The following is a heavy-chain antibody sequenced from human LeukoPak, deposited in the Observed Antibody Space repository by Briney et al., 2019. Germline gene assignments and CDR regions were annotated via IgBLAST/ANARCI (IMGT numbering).Heavy chain of an antibody. J-gene: IGHJ4*02. D-gene: IGHD3-22*01. CDR2: MSGSGGST. V-gene: IGHV3-23*01. Sequence: PGGSLRLSCAASGFTFSSYAMSWVRQAPGKGLEWVSAMSGSGGSTHYADSVKGRFTISRDNSKNTLYLQMNSLRAEDTAVFYCAKGYHDSSNYYAPFDYWGQGTLVTVSP. CDR1: GFTFSSYA. CDR3: AKGYHDSSNYYAPFDY.